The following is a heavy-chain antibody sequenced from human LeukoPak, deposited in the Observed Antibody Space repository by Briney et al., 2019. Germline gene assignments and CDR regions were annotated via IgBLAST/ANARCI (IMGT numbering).Heavy chain of an antibody. V-gene: IGHV1-2*06. CDR2: INPNRGGT. CDR1: GSTFTGYY. Sequence: ASVKVSCKATGSTFTGYYMHWVRQAPGQRLEWMGRINPNRGGTNYAQKFQGRVTMSRDTSISTAYMELSRLRSDDTAVYYCARVPREYSYGLYDYWGQGTLVTVSS. J-gene: IGHJ4*02. CDR3: ARVPREYSYGLYDY. D-gene: IGHD5-18*01.